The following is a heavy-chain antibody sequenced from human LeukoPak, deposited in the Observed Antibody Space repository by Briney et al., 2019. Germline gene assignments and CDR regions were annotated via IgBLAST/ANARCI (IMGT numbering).Heavy chain of an antibody. CDR1: GYIFTNYG. Sequence: ASVKVSCKASGYIFTNYGISWVRQAPGQGLEWMGWISANNGNTNYVEKFQGRVTMTTDTSTSTAYMELRSLRSDDTAVYYCARDLAAGAFDIWGQGTMATVSS. CDR2: ISANNGNT. J-gene: IGHJ3*02. V-gene: IGHV1-18*01. CDR3: ARDLAAGAFDI.